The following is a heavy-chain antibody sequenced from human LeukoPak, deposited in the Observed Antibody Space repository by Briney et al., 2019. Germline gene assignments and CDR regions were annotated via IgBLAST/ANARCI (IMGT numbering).Heavy chain of an antibody. CDR3: ARQLTSARPFDY. D-gene: IGHD6-6*01. J-gene: IGHJ4*02. CDR1: GYNFATNW. Sequence: GESLKISCKGSGYNFATNWIGWVRQMPGKGLEWMGIIYPGDSDTRYSPSFQGQVTISADKSISTAYLQWSSLKASDTAMFYCARQLTSARPFDYWGQGTLVTVSS. CDR2: IYPGDSDT. V-gene: IGHV5-51*01.